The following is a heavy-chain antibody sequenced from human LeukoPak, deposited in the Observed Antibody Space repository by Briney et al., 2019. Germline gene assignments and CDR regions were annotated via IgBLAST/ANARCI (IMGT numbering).Heavy chain of an antibody. CDR3: ARPGIQLWPFDH. CDR1: GYRFTSYW. Sequence: GGALKISLKGSGYRFTSYWIGWVRPMPGKGLEWMGIIYPGDSDTRYSPCFQGQVTISADKSISNAYLQWSSLQASDPAMYYCARPGIQLWPFDHWGQGTLVTVSS. D-gene: IGHD5-18*01. J-gene: IGHJ4*02. V-gene: IGHV5-51*01. CDR2: IYPGDSDT.